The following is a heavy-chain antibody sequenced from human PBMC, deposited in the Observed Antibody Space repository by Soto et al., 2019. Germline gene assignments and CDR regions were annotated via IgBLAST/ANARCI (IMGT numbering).Heavy chain of an antibody. V-gene: IGHV3-33*01. CDR2: IWYDGSNK. J-gene: IGHJ6*01. D-gene: IGHD4-17*01. Sequence: QVQLVESGGGVVQPGRSLRLSCAASGFTFSSYGMHWVRQAPGKGLEWVAVIWYDGSNKYYADSVKGRFTISRDNSKNTLYLQMNSLRAEDTAVYYCARDGSFDYGDYGDYYYYGMDVW. CDR1: GFTFSSYG. CDR3: ARDGSFDYGDYGDYYYYGMDV.